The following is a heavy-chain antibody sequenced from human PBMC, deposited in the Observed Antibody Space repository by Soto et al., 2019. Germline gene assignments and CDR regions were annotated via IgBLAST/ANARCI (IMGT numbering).Heavy chain of an antibody. CDR2: IIPILGIA. V-gene: IGHV1-69*02. Sequence: QVQLVQSGAEVKKPGSSVKVSCKASGGTFSSYTISWVRQAPGQGLEWMGRIIPILGIANYAQKFQGRVTFRATKCXSTAYMELSSLRSEDTAVYYCARGTGDFYNWYFDLWGRGTLVTVSS. CDR3: ARGTGDFYNWYFDL. D-gene: IGHD2-21*02. J-gene: IGHJ2*01. CDR1: GGTFSSYT.